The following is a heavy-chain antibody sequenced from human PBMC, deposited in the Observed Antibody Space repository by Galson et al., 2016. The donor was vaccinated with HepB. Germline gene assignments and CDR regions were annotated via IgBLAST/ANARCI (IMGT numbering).Heavy chain of an antibody. J-gene: IGHJ2*01. Sequence: SETLSLTCTVSGGSISSSNYYWGWIRQPPGKGLEWIGSIYYTGSTYYNPSLKSRVTIPVDTSQNQFFLKLNSVTAADTAVFYCARRESIAARNWHFDLWGRGTLVTVSS. CDR3: ARRESIAARNWHFDL. CDR1: GGSISSSNYY. D-gene: IGHD6-6*01. CDR2: IYYTGST. V-gene: IGHV4-39*01.